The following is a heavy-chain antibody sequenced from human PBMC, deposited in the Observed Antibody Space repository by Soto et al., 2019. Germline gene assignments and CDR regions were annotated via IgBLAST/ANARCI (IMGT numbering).Heavy chain of an antibody. CDR3: AKDHGEFDAFDI. V-gene: IGHV3-23*01. Sequence: GGSLRLSCVASGFTFSSYAMSWVRQAPGKGLEWVSAISGSGGSTYYADSVKGRFTISRDNSKNTLYLQMNSLRAEDTAVYYCAKDHGEFDAFDIWGQGTMVTVSS. CDR1: GFTFSSYA. D-gene: IGHD3-10*01. J-gene: IGHJ3*02. CDR2: ISGSGGST.